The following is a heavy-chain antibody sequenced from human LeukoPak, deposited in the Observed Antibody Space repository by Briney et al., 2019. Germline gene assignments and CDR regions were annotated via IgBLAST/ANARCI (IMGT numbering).Heavy chain of an antibody. CDR3: TVTGAGSLTIIEAWFDP. CDR1: EFIFGDYA. D-gene: IGHD3-22*01. Sequence: PGGSLRLSCKGSEFIFGDYAMNWVRQAPGKGLEWVGFIRSNAYGGPTEYAASVKGRFTISRDDSQSIGYLPIDSLQLDDTAMYYCTVTGAGSLTIIEAWFDPWGQGTLVTVSS. J-gene: IGHJ5*02. V-gene: IGHV3-49*04. CDR2: IRSNAYGGPT.